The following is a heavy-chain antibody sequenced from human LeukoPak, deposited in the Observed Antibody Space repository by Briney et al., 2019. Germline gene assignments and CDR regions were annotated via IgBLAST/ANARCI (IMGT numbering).Heavy chain of an antibody. CDR3: ARAGHGDGYNYDY. V-gene: IGHV4-34*01. Sequence: SETLSLTCAVYGGSFSGYYWSWIRQPPGKGLEWIGEINHSGCTNYNPSLKSRVTISVDTSKNQFSLKLSSVTAADTAVYYCARAGHGDGYNYDYWGQGTLVTVSS. CDR1: GGSFSGYY. D-gene: IGHD5-24*01. CDR2: INHSGCT. J-gene: IGHJ4*02.